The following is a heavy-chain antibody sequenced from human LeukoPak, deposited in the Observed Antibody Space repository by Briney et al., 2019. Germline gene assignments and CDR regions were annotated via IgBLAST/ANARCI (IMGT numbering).Heavy chain of an antibody. CDR1: GFTFSHYS. CDR2: TSSSSNSI. CDR3: AKDQMYYDFWSGSFDY. D-gene: IGHD3-3*01. J-gene: IGHJ4*02. Sequence: GGSLRLSCAASGFTFSHYSMNWVRQAPGKGLEWVSYTSSSSNSIYYADSMKGRFTISRDNSKNTLYLQMNSLRAEDTAVYYCAKDQMYYDFWSGSFDYWGQGTLVTVSS. V-gene: IGHV3-48*01.